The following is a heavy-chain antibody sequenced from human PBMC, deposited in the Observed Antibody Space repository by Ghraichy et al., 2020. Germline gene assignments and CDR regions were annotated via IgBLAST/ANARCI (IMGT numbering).Heavy chain of an antibody. CDR1: GGSFSGYY. V-gene: IGHV4-34*01. CDR3: ARGFRIAVAGISWFDP. J-gene: IGHJ5*02. CDR2: INHSGST. D-gene: IGHD6-19*01. Sequence: SETLSLTCAVYGGSFSGYYWSWIRQPPGKGLEWIGEINHSGSTNYNPSLKSRVTISVDTSKNQFSLKLSSVTAADTAVYYCARGFRIAVAGISWFDPWGQGTLVTVSS.